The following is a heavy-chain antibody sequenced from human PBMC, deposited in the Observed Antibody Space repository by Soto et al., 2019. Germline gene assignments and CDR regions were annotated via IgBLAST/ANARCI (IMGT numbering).Heavy chain of an antibody. D-gene: IGHD3-22*01. CDR2: ISYDGSNK. CDR3: ARDREMIVVVKTLDY. V-gene: IGHV3-30-3*01. CDR1: GFTFSSYA. J-gene: IGHJ4*02. Sequence: GGSLRLSCAASGFTFSSYAMHWVRQAPGKGLEWVAVISYDGSNKYYADSVKGRFTISRDNSKNTLYLQMNSLRAEDTAVYYCARDREMIVVVKTLDYWGQGTLVTVSS.